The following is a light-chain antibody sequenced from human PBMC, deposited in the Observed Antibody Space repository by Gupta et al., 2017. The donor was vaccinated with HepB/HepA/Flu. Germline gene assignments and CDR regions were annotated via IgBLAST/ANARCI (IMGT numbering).Light chain of an antibody. CDR2: DAS. CDR3: QQRSNWLT. V-gene: IGKV3-11*01. J-gene: IGKJ4*01. Sequence: EIVLTQSSATLSLSPGERATLSCRASQSVNSYLAWYQQKPGQAPRLLIYDASNRATGIPARFSGSGSGTDFTLTISSLEPEDFAVYYCQQRSNWLTFGGGTKVEIK. CDR1: QSVNSY.